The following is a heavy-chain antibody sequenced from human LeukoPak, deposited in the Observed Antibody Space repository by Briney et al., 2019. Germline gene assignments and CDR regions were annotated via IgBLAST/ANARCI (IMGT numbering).Heavy chain of an antibody. J-gene: IGHJ6*02. V-gene: IGHV4-39*07. CDR3: AAAAGTEDTAMAVVTPGSGSYYYYGMDV. CDR2: INHSGST. D-gene: IGHD5-18*01. Sequence: SETLSLTCTVSGGSISSSSYYWGWIRQPPGKGLEWIGEINHSGSTNYNPSLKSRVTISVDTSKNQFSLKLSSVTAADTAVYYCAAAAGTEDTAMAVVTPGSGSYYYYGMDVWGQGTTVTVSS. CDR1: GGSISSSSYY.